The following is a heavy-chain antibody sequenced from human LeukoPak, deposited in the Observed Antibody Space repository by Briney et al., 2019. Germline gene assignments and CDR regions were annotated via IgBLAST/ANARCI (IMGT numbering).Heavy chain of an antibody. V-gene: IGHV3-15*01. J-gene: IGHJ4*02. Sequence: GESLRLSCAASRFTFSNAWMSWVRQAPGKGLEWVGRIKGKTDGGTTDYAAPVKGRFTISRDDSKNTLYLQMNSLKTEDTAVYYCTTDYGSGSFDWGQGTLVTVSS. CDR3: TTDYGSGSFD. CDR2: IKGKTDGGTT. D-gene: IGHD3-10*01. CDR1: RFTFSNAW.